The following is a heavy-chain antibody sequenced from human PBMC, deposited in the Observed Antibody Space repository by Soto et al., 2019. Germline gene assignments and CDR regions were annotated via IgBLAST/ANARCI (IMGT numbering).Heavy chain of an antibody. CDR2: IYYSGST. CDR3: ARTVLEWLLYFDY. D-gene: IGHD3-3*01. J-gene: IGHJ4*02. Sequence: QVQLQESGPGLVKPSQTLSLTCTVSGGSISSGGYYWSWIRQHPGKGLEWIGYIYYSGSTSYNPALKSRGTISVDTSKNQFSWTLSSVTAADTAVYYCARTVLEWLLYFDYWGQGTLVTVSS. CDR1: GGSISSGGYY. V-gene: IGHV4-31*03.